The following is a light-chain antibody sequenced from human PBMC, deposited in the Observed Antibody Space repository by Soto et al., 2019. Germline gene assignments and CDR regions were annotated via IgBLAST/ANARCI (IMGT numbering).Light chain of an antibody. CDR1: SSNIGNNG. Sequence: QSVLTQPPSVYEAHRQRVTIAFSGSSSNIGNNGVNWYQQLPGNAPKLLIYYDDLLPSGVSDRFSGSKSGTSASLAISGLQADDEADYYCAAWNDSLKGLQFGGGTKLTVL. J-gene: IGLJ3*02. CDR2: YDD. V-gene: IGLV1-36*01. CDR3: AAWNDSLKGLQ.